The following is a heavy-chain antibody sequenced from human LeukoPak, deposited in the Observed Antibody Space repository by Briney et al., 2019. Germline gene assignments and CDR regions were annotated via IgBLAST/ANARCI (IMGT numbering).Heavy chain of an antibody. CDR3: ARGTHCSGGSCYSVYGMDV. V-gene: IGHV4-34*01. D-gene: IGHD2-15*01. CDR2: INHSGST. Sequence: SETLSLTCAVYGGSFSGYYWSWIRQPPGKGLEWIGEINHSGSTNYNPSLKSRVTISVDTSKNQFSLKLSSVTAADTAVYYCARGTHCSGGSCYSVYGMDVWGQGTTVTVSS. J-gene: IGHJ6*02. CDR1: GGSFSGYY.